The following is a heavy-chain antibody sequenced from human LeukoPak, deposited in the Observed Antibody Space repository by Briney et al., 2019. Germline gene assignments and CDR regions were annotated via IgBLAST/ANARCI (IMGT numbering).Heavy chain of an antibody. CDR2: INAGNGNT. CDR3: ARDLERLWFGDL. J-gene: IGHJ5*02. CDR1: GYTFNSYA. V-gene: IGHV1-3*01. Sequence: GASVKVSCKASGYTFNSYAMHWVRQAPRQRLEWMGWINAGNGNTKYSQKFQGRVTITRDTSASTAYMELSSLRSEDTAVYYCARDLERLWFGDLWGQGTLVTVSS. D-gene: IGHD3-10*01.